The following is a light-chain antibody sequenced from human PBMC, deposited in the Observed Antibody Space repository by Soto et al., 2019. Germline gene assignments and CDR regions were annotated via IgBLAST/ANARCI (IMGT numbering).Light chain of an antibody. CDR1: QSVSSSY. CDR3: QQCGSSPPYT. V-gene: IGKV3-20*01. CDR2: GAS. Sequence: EIVLTQSPGTLSLSPGERATLSCRASQSVSSSYLAWYQQKPGQAPRLLIYGASSRATGIPDRFSGSGSGPDFTLTISRLDPEEFAVYYCQQCGSSPPYTFGPGTKVDIK. J-gene: IGKJ3*01.